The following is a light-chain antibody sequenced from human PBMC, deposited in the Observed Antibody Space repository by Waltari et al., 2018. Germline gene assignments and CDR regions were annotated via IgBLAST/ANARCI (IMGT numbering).Light chain of an antibody. Sequence: DIQMTQPLTSLSASVGDRVTITCQASQEISKYLNWYQQRPGKAPNLLIYDASKLETGVPSRFSGSGSGTHFTLTINSLQPEDIATYYCHQYDNLPLTFGGGTKVEIK. V-gene: IGKV1-33*01. CDR1: QEISKY. J-gene: IGKJ4*01. CDR2: DAS. CDR3: HQYDNLPLT.